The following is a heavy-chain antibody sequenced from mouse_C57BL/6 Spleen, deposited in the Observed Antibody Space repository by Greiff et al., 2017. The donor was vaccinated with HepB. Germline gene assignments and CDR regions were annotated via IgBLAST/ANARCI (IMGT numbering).Heavy chain of an antibody. CDR3: TRDALITSGYAMDY. CDR2: ISSGGDYI. V-gene: IGHV5-9-1*02. J-gene: IGHJ4*01. CDR1: GFTFSSYA. D-gene: IGHD1-1*01. Sequence: EVKVVESGEGLVKPGGSLKLSCAASGFTFSSYAMSWVRQTPEKRLEWVAYISSGGDYIYYADTVKGRFTISRDNARNTLYLQMSSLKSEDTAMYYCTRDALITSGYAMDYWGQGTSVTVSS.